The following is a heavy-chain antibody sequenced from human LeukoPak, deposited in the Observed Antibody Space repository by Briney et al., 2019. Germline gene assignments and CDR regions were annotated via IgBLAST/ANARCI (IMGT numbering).Heavy chain of an antibody. CDR2: IWYDGSNK. Sequence: GRSLRLSCAASGFTFSSYGMHWVRQAPGKGLEWVAVIWYDGSNKYYADSVKGRFTISRDNSKNTLYLQMNSLRAGDTAVYYCARDLLETYSSGWYVAFDYWGQGTLVTVSS. V-gene: IGHV3-33*01. J-gene: IGHJ4*02. D-gene: IGHD6-19*01. CDR3: ARDLLETYSSGWYVAFDY. CDR1: GFTFSSYG.